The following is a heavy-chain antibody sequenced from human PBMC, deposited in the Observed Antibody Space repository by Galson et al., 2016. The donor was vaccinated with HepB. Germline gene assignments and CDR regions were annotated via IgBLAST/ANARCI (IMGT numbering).Heavy chain of an antibody. CDR2: DSMDGRRK. J-gene: IGHJ4*02. D-gene: IGHD2/OR15-2a*01. Sequence: SLRLSCAASGFTFSKYGMHWVRQAPGKGLEWVAADSMDGRRKFYADSVKGRFTISRDNSNNMLFLQMSSLTEDDTAVYYWARRHEYCPPVGCSVDYWGQGTLVSVSS. CDR1: GFTFSKYG. V-gene: IGHV3-30*03. CDR3: ARRHEYCPPVGCSVDY.